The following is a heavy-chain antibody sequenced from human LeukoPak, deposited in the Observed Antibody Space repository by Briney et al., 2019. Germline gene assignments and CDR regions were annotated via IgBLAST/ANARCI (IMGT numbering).Heavy chain of an antibody. CDR3: AELGITMIGGV. Sequence: PGGSLRLSCAVSGFTFSSYSMNWVRQAPGKGLEWVSSISSGSTIYYADSVKGRFTISRDNAKNSLYLQMNSLRAEDTAVYYCAELGITMIGGVWGKGTTVTISS. V-gene: IGHV3-69-1*02. J-gene: IGHJ6*04. D-gene: IGHD3-10*02. CDR2: ISSGSTI. CDR1: GFTFSSYS.